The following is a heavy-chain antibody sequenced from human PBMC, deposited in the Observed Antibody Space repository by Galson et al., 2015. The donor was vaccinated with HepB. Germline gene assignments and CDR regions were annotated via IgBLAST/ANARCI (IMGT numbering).Heavy chain of an antibody. CDR2: IRSKANSYAT. Sequence: SLRLSCAASGFTFSGSAMHWVRQASGKGLEWVGRIRSKANSYATAYAASVKGRFTISRDDSKNTAYLQMNSPKTEDTAVYYCTTETYDFWSGYSFNDAFDIWGQGTMVTVSS. CDR3: TTETYDFWSGYSFNDAFDI. CDR1: GFTFSGSA. D-gene: IGHD3-3*01. V-gene: IGHV3-73*01. J-gene: IGHJ3*02.